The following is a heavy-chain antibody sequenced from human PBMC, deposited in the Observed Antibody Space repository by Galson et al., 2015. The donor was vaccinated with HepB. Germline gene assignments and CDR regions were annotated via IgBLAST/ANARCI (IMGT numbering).Heavy chain of an antibody. D-gene: IGHD2-15*01. CDR1: GYTFTGYH. V-gene: IGHV1-2*04. Sequence: SVKVSCKASGYTFTGYHVHWVRQAPGQGLEWMGWINPNSGGTNYAQKFQGWVTMTRDTSISTAYMELSRLRSDDTAVYYCARGYCSGGSCYRGGMDVWGQGTTVTVSS. CDR3: ARGYCSGGSCYRGGMDV. CDR2: INPNSGGT. J-gene: IGHJ6*02.